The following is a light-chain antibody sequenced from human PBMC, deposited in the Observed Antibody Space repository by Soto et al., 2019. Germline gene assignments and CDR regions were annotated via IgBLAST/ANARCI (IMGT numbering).Light chain of an antibody. V-gene: IGKV3-15*01. CDR1: QSVSSN. CDR3: QQYNNWPPYT. J-gene: IGKJ2*01. CDR2: GAS. Sequence: EIVMTQSPATLSVSPGERATLSCRASQSVSSNLAWYQQKPGQAPRLLIYGASPRATGIPTRFSGSGSGTEFTLTISSLQPEDFAVYYCQQYNNWPPYTFGQGTKLEIK.